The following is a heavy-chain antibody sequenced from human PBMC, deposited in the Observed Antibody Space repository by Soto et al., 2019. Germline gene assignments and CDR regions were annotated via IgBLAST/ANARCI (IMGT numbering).Heavy chain of an antibody. CDR1: GFTFSDSA. J-gene: IGHJ4*02. D-gene: IGHD5-18*01. CDR3: TRRRDWTAMDPLDY. V-gene: IGHV3-73*02. CDR2: IRSKVNTYAT. Sequence: EVQLVESGGGLVQPGGYLKLSCAASGFTFSDSAMHWVRQASGKGLEWVGRIRSKVNTYATAYDASVKGRFTISRDDSMNTAYLQMNSLKTEDTAVYYCTRRRDWTAMDPLDYWGQGTLVTVSS.